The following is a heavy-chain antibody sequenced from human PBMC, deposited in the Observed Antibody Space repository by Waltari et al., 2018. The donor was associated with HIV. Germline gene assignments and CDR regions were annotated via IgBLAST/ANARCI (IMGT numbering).Heavy chain of an antibody. CDR1: GGSISSSNYY. CDR2: VFLSGST. D-gene: IGHD2-21*01. V-gene: IGHV4-61*02. J-gene: IGHJ2*01. CDR3: ARRYCGRACNDFYYFDL. Sequence: QVQLQESGPGLVKSSQTLSLTCTVSGGSISSSNYYWSWIRRPAGKGLGWIGRVFLSGSTNYNPSLTSRIPMSIDPSKNQFSLNLRSVTAEDTATYFCARRYCGRACNDFYYFDLWGRGTLVTVSS.